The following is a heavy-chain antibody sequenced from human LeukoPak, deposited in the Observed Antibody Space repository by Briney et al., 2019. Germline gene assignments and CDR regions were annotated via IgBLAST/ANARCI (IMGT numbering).Heavy chain of an antibody. CDR1: GFTFSTYI. Sequence: PGGSLRLSCAASGFTFSTYIMNWVRQPPGKGLEWIGEINQSGASTNYNPSLKSRVTISGDTSKSQFSLKLSSVTAADTAVYYCARGLFGSGIYRRFYYMDVWGKGTTVTISS. V-gene: IGHV4-34*01. CDR3: ARGLFGSGIYRRFYYMDV. J-gene: IGHJ6*03. D-gene: IGHD3-10*01. CDR2: INQSGAST.